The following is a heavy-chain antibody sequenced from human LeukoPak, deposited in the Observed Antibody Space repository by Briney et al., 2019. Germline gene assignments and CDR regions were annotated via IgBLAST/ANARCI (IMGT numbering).Heavy chain of an antibody. Sequence: ASVKVSCKASGGTFISYAISWVRQAPGQGLEWMGGIIPIFGTANYAQKFQGRVTITADESTSTAYMELSSLRSEDTAVYYCAREVDTAMVNWFDPWGQGTLVTVSS. CDR1: GGTFISYA. CDR2: IIPIFGTA. D-gene: IGHD5-18*01. V-gene: IGHV1-69*13. CDR3: AREVDTAMVNWFDP. J-gene: IGHJ5*02.